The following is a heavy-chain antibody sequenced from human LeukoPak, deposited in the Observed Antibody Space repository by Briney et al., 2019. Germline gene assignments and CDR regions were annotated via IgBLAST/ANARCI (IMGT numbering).Heavy chain of an antibody. CDR1: GYTFTKYG. CDR2: ISAYNGDI. J-gene: IGHJ3*02. CDR3: ARESGSDAFDI. V-gene: IGHV1-18*01. Sequence: ASVKVSCKASGYTFTKYGVSWVRQAPGQGLEWMGWISAYNGDIKYAQRGKGRVTMTTDTSTSTVYMELRSLRSDDTAVYYCARESGSDAFDIWGQGTMVTVS.